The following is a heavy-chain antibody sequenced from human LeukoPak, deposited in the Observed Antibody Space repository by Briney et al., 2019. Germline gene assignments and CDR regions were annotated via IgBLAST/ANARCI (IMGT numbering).Heavy chain of an antibody. V-gene: IGHV3-23*01. CDR2: ISGSGGST. CDR1: GFTFSSYA. CDR3: ASYDNYGSGSYRMRAFDI. Sequence: GGSLRLSCAASGFTFSSYAMSWVRQAPGKGLEWVSAISGSGGSTYYADSVKGRFTISRDNAKNSLYLQMNSLRAEDTAVYYCASYDNYGSGSYRMRAFDIWGQGTMVTVSS. D-gene: IGHD3-10*01. J-gene: IGHJ3*02.